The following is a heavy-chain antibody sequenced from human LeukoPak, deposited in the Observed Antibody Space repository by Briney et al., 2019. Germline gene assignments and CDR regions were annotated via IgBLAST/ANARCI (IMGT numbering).Heavy chain of an antibody. CDR2: ISGSGGST. J-gene: IGHJ4*02. CDR1: GFTFSSYA. CDR3: AKDFGARHYFDY. V-gene: IGHV3-23*01. Sequence: GGSLRLSCAASGFTFSSYAMSWVRQARGKGLEWVSAISGSGGSTYYADSVKGRFTISRDNSKNTLYLQMNSLRAEDTAVYYCAKDFGARHYFDYWGQGTLVTVSS. D-gene: IGHD3-3*01.